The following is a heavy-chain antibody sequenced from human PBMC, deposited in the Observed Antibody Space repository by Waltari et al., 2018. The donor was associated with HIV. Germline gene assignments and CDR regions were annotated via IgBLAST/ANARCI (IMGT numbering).Heavy chain of an antibody. CDR3: ARDSAADGMDV. Sequence: EVQLVESGGGLVQPGGSLGLSCAASGFTVRSNYMSWVRQAPGKGLEWVSVIYSGGSTYYADSVKGRFTISRDNSKNTLYLQMNSLRAEDTAVYYCARDSAADGMDVWGQGTTVTVSS. CDR1: GFTVRSNY. J-gene: IGHJ6*02. CDR2: IYSGGST. D-gene: IGHD6-13*01. V-gene: IGHV3-66*01.